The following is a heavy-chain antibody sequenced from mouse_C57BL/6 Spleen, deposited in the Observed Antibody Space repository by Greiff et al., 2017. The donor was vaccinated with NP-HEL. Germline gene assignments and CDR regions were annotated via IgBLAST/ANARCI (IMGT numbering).Heavy chain of an antibody. CDR1: GFTFTDYY. J-gene: IGHJ1*03. CDR2: IRNKANGYTT. Sequence: EVKLMESGGGLVQPGGSLSLSCAASGFTFTDYYMSWVRQPPGKALAWLGFIRNKANGYTTEYSASVKGRFTISRDNSKSILYLQMNALRAEDSATYYCARSLITPYFDVWGTGTTVTVSS. V-gene: IGHV7-3*01. CDR3: ARSLITPYFDV. D-gene: IGHD1-1*01.